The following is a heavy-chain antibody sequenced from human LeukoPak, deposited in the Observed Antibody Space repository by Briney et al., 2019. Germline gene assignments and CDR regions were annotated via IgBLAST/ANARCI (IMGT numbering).Heavy chain of an antibody. CDR3: ASRGYSYGYYFDY. CDR2: INPNGGGT. Sequence: ASVKVSCKASGYTFTSYDINWVRQATGQGLEWMGWINPNGGGTNYAQKFQGRVTMTRDTSISTAYMELSRLRSDDTAVYYCASRGYSYGYYFDYWGQGTLVTVSS. J-gene: IGHJ4*02. V-gene: IGHV1-2*02. D-gene: IGHD5-18*01. CDR1: GYTFTSYD.